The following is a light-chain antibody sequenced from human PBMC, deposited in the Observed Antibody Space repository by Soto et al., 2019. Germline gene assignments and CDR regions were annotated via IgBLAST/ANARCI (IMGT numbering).Light chain of an antibody. CDR1: SSDIGSYDY. V-gene: IGLV2-14*03. CDR3: SSYTSGSSYVV. Sequence: QSVLTQPVSVSGSPGQSITISCTGTSSDIGSYDYVSWYQQHPGRVPKLMIYEVNNRPSGVSDRFSGSKSGNTASLTISGLQAEDEADYHCSSYTSGSSYVVFGGGTKVTVL. CDR2: EVN. J-gene: IGLJ3*02.